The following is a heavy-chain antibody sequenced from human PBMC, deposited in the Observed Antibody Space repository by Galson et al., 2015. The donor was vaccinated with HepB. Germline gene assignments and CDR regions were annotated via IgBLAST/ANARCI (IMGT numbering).Heavy chain of an antibody. CDR1: GYSFTSYW. CDR3: ATAPYYDSSGYYASGDY. V-gene: IGHV5-51*03. CDR2: IYPGDSDT. J-gene: IGHJ4*02. Sequence: QSGAAVKKPGESLKISCKGSGYSFTSYWIGWVRQMPGNGLEWMGIIYPGDSDTRYSPSFQGQVTISADKSISTAYLQWSSLKASDTAMYYCATAPYYDSSGYYASGDYWGQGTLVTVS. D-gene: IGHD3-22*01.